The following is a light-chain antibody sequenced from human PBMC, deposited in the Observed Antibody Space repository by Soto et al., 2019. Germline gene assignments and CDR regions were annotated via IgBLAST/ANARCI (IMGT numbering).Light chain of an antibody. V-gene: IGKV1-9*01. CDR2: AAS. Sequence: DIQLTQSPSFLSASVGYRFTITCRASQGISSYLAWFQQKPGRAPKLLVYAASTLQSGVPSRFSGSGSGTEFTLTISSLQPEDFATYYCQQRKDYPLTFGGGTKGDIK. J-gene: IGKJ4*01. CDR3: QQRKDYPLT. CDR1: QGISSY.